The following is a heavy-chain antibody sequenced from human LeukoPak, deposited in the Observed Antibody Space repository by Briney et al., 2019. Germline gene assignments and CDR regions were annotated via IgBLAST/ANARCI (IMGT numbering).Heavy chain of an antibody. D-gene: IGHD4-23*01. CDR2: IYYSGST. CDR1: GGSVSSGSYY. J-gene: IGHJ3*02. CDR3: ARDQCNSGVAFDI. V-gene: IGHV4-61*01. Sequence: SETLSLTCTVSGGSVSSGSYYWSWIRQPPGKGLEWIGYIYYSGSTNYNPSLKSRVTISVDTSKNQFSLKLSSVTAADTAVYYCARDQCNSGVAFDIWGRGTMVTVSS.